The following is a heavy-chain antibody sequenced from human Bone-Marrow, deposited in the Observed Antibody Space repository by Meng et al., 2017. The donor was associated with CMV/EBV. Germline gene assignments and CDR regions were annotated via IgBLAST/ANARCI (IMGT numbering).Heavy chain of an antibody. J-gene: IGHJ3*02. V-gene: IGHV3-23*01. Sequence: GESLKISCAASGFTFSNYAMSWVRQAPGKGLEWVSAISGSGGSTYYADSLKGRFTISRDNAKNSLYLQMNSLRAEDTAVYYCARVGWELNGHGAFDIWGQGTMVTVSS. D-gene: IGHD1-26*01. CDR2: ISGSGGST. CDR1: GFTFSNYA. CDR3: ARVGWELNGHGAFDI.